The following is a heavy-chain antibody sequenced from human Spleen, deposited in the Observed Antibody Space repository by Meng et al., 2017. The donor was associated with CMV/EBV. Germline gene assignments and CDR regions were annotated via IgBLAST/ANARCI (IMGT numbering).Heavy chain of an antibody. CDR2: IYIGNHGT. J-gene: IGHJ4*02. V-gene: IGHV3-23*03. CDR3: VRGWSGGVDYYFDY. CDR1: GFTFSSYA. Sequence: GGPLRLSCAASGFTFSSYAMGWVRQAPGKGLEYVSLIYIGNHGTRYADSVKGRFTISRDNSKNTLYLQMDSLRAEDTAIYYCVRGWSGGVDYYFDYWGQGTLVTVSS. D-gene: IGHD3-16*01.